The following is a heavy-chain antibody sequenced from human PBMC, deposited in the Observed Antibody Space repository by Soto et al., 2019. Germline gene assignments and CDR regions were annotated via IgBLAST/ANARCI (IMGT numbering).Heavy chain of an antibody. CDR1: GGTFSSYA. CDR2: IIPIFGTA. J-gene: IGHJ4*02. D-gene: IGHD4-17*01. Sequence: ASVKVSCKASGGTFSSYAISWVRQAPGQGLEWMGGIIPIFGTANYAQKFQGRVTITADESTSTAYMELSSLRSEDTAVYYCARANYGGTYSTDYWGQGTLVTVSS. CDR3: ARANYGGTYSTDY. V-gene: IGHV1-69*13.